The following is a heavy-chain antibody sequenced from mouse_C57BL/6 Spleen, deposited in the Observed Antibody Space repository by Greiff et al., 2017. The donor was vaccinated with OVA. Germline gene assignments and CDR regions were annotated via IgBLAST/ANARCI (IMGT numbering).Heavy chain of an antibody. Sequence: EVKLMESGGGLVKPGGSLKLSCAASGFTFSSYAMSWVRQTPEKRLAWVATISDGGSYTYYPDNVKGRFTISRDNAKNNLYLQMSHLKSEDTAMYYCARDHSSSYYYYAMDYWGQGTSVTVSS. V-gene: IGHV5-4*01. CDR2: ISDGGSYT. CDR1: GFTFSSYA. J-gene: IGHJ4*01. D-gene: IGHD1-1*01. CDR3: ARDHSSSYYYYAMDY.